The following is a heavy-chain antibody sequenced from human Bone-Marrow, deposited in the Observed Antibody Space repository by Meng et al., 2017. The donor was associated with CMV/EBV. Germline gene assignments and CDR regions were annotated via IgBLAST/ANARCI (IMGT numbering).Heavy chain of an antibody. V-gene: IGHV4-59*01. D-gene: IGHD6-19*01. Sequence: SETLSLTCNVSSDSIGDYHFSWIRQPPGKGLEWIGYIFYTGNTNYNPFLKSRLTISIDASKNRFSLRLNSVTAADAAVYYCAGVKAGPYCDSWGQGLLVTVSA. CDR1: SDSIGDYH. J-gene: IGHJ4*02. CDR3: AGVKAGPYCDS. CDR2: IFYTGNT.